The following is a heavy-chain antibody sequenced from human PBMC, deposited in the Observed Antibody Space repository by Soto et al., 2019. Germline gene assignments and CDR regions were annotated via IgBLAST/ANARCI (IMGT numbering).Heavy chain of an antibody. V-gene: IGHV1-69*13. CDR2: IIPIFGTA. D-gene: IGHD6-19*01. CDR3: ARGGRSGWYGLSSFDY. Sequence: GASVKVSCKASGGTFSSYAISWVRQAPGQGLEWMGGIIPIFGTANYAQKFQGRVTITADESTSTAYMELSSLRSEDTAVYYCARGGRSGWYGLSSFDYWGQGTLVTVSS. CDR1: GGTFSSYA. J-gene: IGHJ4*02.